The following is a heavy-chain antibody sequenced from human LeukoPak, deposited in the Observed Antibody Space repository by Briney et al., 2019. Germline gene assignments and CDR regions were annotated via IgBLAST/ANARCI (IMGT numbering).Heavy chain of an antibody. CDR1: GYTFTGYY. CDR3: ARGYDYVWGSSELDY. J-gene: IGHJ4*02. Sequence: ASVKVSCKASGYTFTGYYMHWVRQAPGQRLEWMGWINPNSGGTNYAQKFQGWVTMTRDTSISTTYMELSRLRSDDTAVYYCARGYDYVWGSSELDYWGQGTLVTVSS. V-gene: IGHV1-2*04. D-gene: IGHD3-16*01. CDR2: INPNSGGT.